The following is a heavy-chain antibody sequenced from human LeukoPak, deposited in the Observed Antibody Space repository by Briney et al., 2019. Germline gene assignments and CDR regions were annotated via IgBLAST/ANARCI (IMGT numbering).Heavy chain of an antibody. J-gene: IGHJ6*03. CDR2: IIPIFGTA. CDR3: ARAGLTGGYYYYYMDV. Sequence: ASVKVSCKASGGTFSSYAISWVRQAPGQGLEWMGGIIPIFGTANYAQKFQGRVTITADESTSTAYMELSSLRSEDTAVYYCARAGLTGGYYYYYMDVWGKGTTVTVSS. D-gene: IGHD3-9*01. CDR1: GGTFSSYA. V-gene: IGHV1-69*13.